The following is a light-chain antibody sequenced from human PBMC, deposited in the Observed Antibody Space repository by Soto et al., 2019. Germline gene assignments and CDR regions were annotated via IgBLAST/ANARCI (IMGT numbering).Light chain of an antibody. CDR2: EVS. J-gene: IGLJ1*01. Sequence: QSALTQPASVSGSPGQSITISCTGTSSDVGGYNYVSWYQQHPGKAPKLMIYEVSNRPSGVSTRFSGSKSGNTASLTISGLQAEDEADYHCSSYTSASTLLYLFGTGTKLTVL. CDR3: SSYTSASTLLYL. CDR1: SSDVGGYNY. V-gene: IGLV2-14*01.